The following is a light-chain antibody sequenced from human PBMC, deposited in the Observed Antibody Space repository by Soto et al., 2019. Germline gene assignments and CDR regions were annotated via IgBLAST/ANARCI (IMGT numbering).Light chain of an antibody. CDR3: QPDGTSPQQA. V-gene: IGKV3-11*01. CDR1: QSVSSY. CDR2: DAS. Sequence: EMVLTQSPSTLSLSAGERATLSCRASQSVSSYLSCYQQKPVQAPRLLIYDASNRATVIPARFSGSGSGTDFTLTISSLEPEDFGVYYCQPDGTSPQQAFGRGAKVDIK. J-gene: IGKJ1*01.